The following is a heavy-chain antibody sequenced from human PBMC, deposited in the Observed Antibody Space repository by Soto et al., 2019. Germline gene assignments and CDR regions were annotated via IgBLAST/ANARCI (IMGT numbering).Heavy chain of an antibody. V-gene: IGHV3-30*18. CDR3: AKAQRGSGTHFDS. J-gene: IGHJ5*01. Sequence: SLRLSCPASAFTVNIYCMHCVRHSPGKGLEWVAVISDDGSNKYYIDSVKGRFAVSIDNSKNTLYLQMSSLRAEDTAVYYCAKAQRGSGTHFDSWGQGSLVTVSS. CDR2: ISDDGSNK. CDR1: AFTVNIYC. D-gene: IGHD3-16*01.